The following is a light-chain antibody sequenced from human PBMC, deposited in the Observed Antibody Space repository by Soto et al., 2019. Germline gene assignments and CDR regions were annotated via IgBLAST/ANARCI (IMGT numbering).Light chain of an antibody. V-gene: IGKV3-20*01. J-gene: IGKJ1*01. Sequence: EIVLTQSPGTLSLSPGEIATLSCSASQSVSSSYLAWYQQKPGQAPRHLIYSVSSRATGIPARFSGSGSETDFTLTISSLEPQDFAVYYCQQYGSSGTCGQGTKVDIK. CDR2: SVS. CDR3: QQYGSSGT. CDR1: QSVSSSY.